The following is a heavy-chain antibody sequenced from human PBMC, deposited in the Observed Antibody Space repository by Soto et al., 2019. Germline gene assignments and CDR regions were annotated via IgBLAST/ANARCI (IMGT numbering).Heavy chain of an antibody. CDR2: ISAYNGNT. CDR1: GYTFTSYG. D-gene: IGHD2-15*01. V-gene: IGHV1-18*01. CDR3: AREGAGCSGGSCYTWDY. J-gene: IGHJ4*02. Sequence: ASVKVSCKASGYTFTSYGISWVRQAPGQGLEWMGWISAYNGNTNYAQKLQGRVTMTTDTSTSTAYMELRSLRSDDTAVYYCAREGAGCSGGSCYTWDYWGQGTLVTVSS.